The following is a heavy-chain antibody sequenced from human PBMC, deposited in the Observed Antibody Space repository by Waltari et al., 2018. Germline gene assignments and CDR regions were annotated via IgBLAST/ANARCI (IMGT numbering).Heavy chain of an antibody. Sequence: QVQLVQSGAEVKKPGSSVKVSCKASGGTFSSYAISWVRRAPGQGLEWMGRIIPILGIANYAQKFQGRVTITADKSTSTAYMELSSLRSEDTAVYYCARGGYYYDSSGPFDIWGQGTMVTVSS. CDR2: IIPILGIA. CDR3: ARGGYYYDSSGPFDI. CDR1: GGTFSSYA. V-gene: IGHV1-69*04. J-gene: IGHJ3*02. D-gene: IGHD3-22*01.